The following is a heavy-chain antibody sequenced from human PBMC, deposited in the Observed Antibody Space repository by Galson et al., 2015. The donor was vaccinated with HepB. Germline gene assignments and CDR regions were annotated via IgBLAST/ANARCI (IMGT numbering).Heavy chain of an antibody. D-gene: IGHD3-9*01. V-gene: IGHV1-3*01. CDR2: VNAGNGKT. CDR3: TRGAKQVWLAPRDGMDV. J-gene: IGHJ6*02. CDR1: GYSFTTYI. Sequence: SVKVSCKASGYSFTTYIIHWVRQAPGQRLEWMGWVNAGNGKTKYSQTFQGRVTITRDTSASTAYMELNNLRSEDTGVYYCTRGAKQVWLAPRDGMDVWGQGTTVTVSS.